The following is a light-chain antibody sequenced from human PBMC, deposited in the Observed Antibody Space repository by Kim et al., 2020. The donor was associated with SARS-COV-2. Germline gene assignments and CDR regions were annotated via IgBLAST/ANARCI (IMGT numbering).Light chain of an antibody. CDR3: SSYAGSNIYV. CDR1: GSDIGGYDS. CDR2: EVT. Sequence: QSALTQPPSASGSPGQSVIISCTGTGSDIGGYDSVSWYQQYPGKAPKVIIYEVTKRPSGVPDRFSGSKSGNTASLTVSAVQAEDEADYYCSSYAGSNIYVFGTGTKVTVL. V-gene: IGLV2-8*01. J-gene: IGLJ1*01.